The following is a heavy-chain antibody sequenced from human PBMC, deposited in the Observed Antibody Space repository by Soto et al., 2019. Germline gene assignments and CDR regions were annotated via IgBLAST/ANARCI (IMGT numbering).Heavy chain of an antibody. CDR2: VYYSGST. CDR3: ARITGTTGWFDP. V-gene: IGHV4-61*01. J-gene: IGHJ5*02. CDR1: GGSVSSGSYY. Sequence: SETLSLTCSVSGGSVSSGSYYWSWIRQPPGKELEWIGYVYYSGSTNYKPSLKRRVTISVDISRNKFSLKLTSVTAADTAVYYCARITGTTGWFDPWGQGTLVTVSS. D-gene: IGHD1-7*01.